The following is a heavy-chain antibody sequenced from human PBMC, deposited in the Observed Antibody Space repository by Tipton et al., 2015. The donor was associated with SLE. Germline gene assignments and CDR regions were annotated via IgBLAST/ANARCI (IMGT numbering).Heavy chain of an antibody. J-gene: IGHJ4*02. V-gene: IGHV3-21*03. D-gene: IGHD6-19*01. CDR1: GFTFSSYS. CDR2: ISSGSSYI. Sequence: SLRLSCAASGFTFSSYSMNWVRQAPGKGLEWVSSISSGSSYIYYADSAKGRFTISRDNAKNSLYLHMSSLRAEDTAVYYCARVGIAVADIFDYWGQGTLVTVSS. CDR3: ARVGIAVADIFDY.